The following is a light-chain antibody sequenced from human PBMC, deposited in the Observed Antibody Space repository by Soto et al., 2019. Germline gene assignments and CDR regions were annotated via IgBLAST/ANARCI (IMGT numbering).Light chain of an antibody. CDR1: QSVSSD. CDR3: QQRSNWPPLT. Sequence: EIVLTQSPATLSLSPGERATLSCRASQSVSSDLAWYQQKPGQAPRLLIYDASNRATGIPAMFSGSGSGTDFTVTISSLEPEDFAAYYCQQRSNWPPLTFGGGTKVEIK. CDR2: DAS. J-gene: IGKJ4*01. V-gene: IGKV3-11*01.